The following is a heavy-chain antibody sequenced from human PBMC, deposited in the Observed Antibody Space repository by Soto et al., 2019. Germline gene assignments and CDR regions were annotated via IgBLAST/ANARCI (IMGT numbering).Heavy chain of an antibody. V-gene: IGHV5-10-1*01. J-gene: IGHJ6*02. CDR1: GYSFTSYL. CDR2: IDPSDSYT. CDR3: ARHGSSGSTSYYCSGMEI. D-gene: IGHD3-10*01. Sequence: GESLKISCKGSGYSFTSYLISCVRQMPGKGLEWMVRIDPSDSYTNYSPSFQGHVTISADKSISTAYLQWSSLKASENAMYYCARHGSSGSTSYYCSGMEIWAQGNTVTLSS.